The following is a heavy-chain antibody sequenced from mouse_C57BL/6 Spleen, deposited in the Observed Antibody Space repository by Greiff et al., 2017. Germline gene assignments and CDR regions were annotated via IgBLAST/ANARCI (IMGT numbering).Heavy chain of an antibody. J-gene: IGHJ3*01. Sequence: QVQLQQPGAELVRPGSSVKLSCKASDYTFTSYWMDWVKQRPGQGLEWIGNIYPSDSETHYNQKFKDKATLTVDKSSSTAYMQLSSLTSEDSAVYYCARGGYYGSSAWFAYWGQGTLVTVSA. CDR3: ARGGYYGSSAWFAY. D-gene: IGHD1-1*01. V-gene: IGHV1-61*01. CDR2: IYPSDSET. CDR1: DYTFTSYW.